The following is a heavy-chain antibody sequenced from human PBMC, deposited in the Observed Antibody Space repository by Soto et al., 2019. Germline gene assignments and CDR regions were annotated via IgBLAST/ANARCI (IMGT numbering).Heavy chain of an antibody. V-gene: IGHV1-69*08. J-gene: IGHJ1*01. Sequence: QVQLVQSGAEVKKPGSSVKVSCKASGGTFSSYTISWVRQAPGQGLEWMGRIIPILGIANYAQKFQGRVTXXAXKXXSPAYMEPSSLRSEDTAVYYCARDPTTVTRVTEQHWGQGTLVTVSS. CDR3: ARDPTTVTRVTEQH. CDR2: IIPILGIA. D-gene: IGHD4-17*01. CDR1: GGTFSSYT.